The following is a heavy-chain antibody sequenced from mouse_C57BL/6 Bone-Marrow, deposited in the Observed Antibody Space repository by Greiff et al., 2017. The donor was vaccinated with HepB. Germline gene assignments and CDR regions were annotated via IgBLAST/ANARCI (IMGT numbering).Heavy chain of an antibody. D-gene: IGHD1-1*01. J-gene: IGHJ3*01. Sequence: VQRVESGAELARPGASVKLSCKASGYTFTSYGISWVKQRTGQGLEWIGEIYPRSGNTYYNEKFKGKATLTADKSSSTAYMELRSLTSEGSAVYFCARRGYYYGSSYVWCAYWGQGTLVTVSA. CDR1: GYTFTSYG. CDR3: ARRGYYYGSSYVWCAY. CDR2: IYPRSGNT. V-gene: IGHV1-81*01.